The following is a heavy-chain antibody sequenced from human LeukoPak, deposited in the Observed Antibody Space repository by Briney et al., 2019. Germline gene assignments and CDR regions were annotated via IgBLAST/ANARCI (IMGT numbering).Heavy chain of an antibody. CDR1: GYTFTSYY. Sequence: ASVKVYCKASGYTFTSYYMHWVRQAPGQGLEWMGIINPSGGSTSYAQKFQGRVTMTSDTSTSTVYMELSSLRSEDTAVYYCARESDGSGSYYKKTLLFDYWGQGTLVTVSS. CDR2: INPSGGST. CDR3: ARESDGSGSYYKKTLLFDY. V-gene: IGHV1-46*01. D-gene: IGHD3-10*01. J-gene: IGHJ4*02.